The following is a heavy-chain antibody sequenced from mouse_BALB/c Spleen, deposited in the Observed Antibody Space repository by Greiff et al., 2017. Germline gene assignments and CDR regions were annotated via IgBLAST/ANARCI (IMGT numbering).Heavy chain of an antibody. CDR1: GYTFTSYY. CDR2: INPSNGGT. V-gene: IGHV1S81*02. Sequence: VQLQQSGAELVKPGASVKLSCKASGYTFTSYYMYWVKQRPGQGLEWIGEINPSNGGTNFNEKFKSKATLTVDKSSSTAYMQLSSLTSEDSAVYYCTRSELYYYAMDYWGQGTSVTVSS. D-gene: IGHD2-1*01. CDR3: TRSELYYYAMDY. J-gene: IGHJ4*01.